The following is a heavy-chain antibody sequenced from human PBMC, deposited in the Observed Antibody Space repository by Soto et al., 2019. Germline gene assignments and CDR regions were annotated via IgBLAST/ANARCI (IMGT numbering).Heavy chain of an antibody. J-gene: IGHJ4*02. D-gene: IGHD6-13*01. Sequence: QVQLVQSGAEVKKPGASVKVSCKASGYTFTSYDINWVRQATGQGLEWMGWMNPNSGNTGYAQKFQGXVXRXRNXSISTAYMELSSLRSEDTAVYYCAREHSSSWRFDYWGQGTLVTVSS. V-gene: IGHV1-8*01. CDR2: MNPNSGNT. CDR3: AREHSSSWRFDY. CDR1: GYTFTSYD.